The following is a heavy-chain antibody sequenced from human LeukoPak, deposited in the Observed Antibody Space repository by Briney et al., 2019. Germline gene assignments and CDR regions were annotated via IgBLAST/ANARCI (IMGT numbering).Heavy chain of an antibody. V-gene: IGHV3-74*01. J-gene: IGHJ1*01. CDR3: ARAPSEIGGYYPEYFRH. CDR2: IKSDGKT. Sequence: PGGSLRLSCAASGFSFSSCWMHWVRRAPGKGLVWVSRIKSDGKTNYADSVKGRFTISRDNAKNTVSLQMNSLRAEDTGVYYCARAPSEIGGYYPEYFRHWGQGTLVTVSS. CDR1: GFSFSSCW. D-gene: IGHD3-22*01.